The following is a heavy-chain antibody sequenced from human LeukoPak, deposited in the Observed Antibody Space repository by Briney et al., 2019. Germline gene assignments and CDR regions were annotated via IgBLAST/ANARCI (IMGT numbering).Heavy chain of an antibody. CDR2: ISYDGGTI. CDR1: GFTFRNFG. Sequence: GGSLRLSCTASGFTFRNFGVHWVRQTPDKGLEWVAHISYDGGTISYADSVKGRFTVSRDNAKNTLNLQMNSLRPEDTAAYYCARDFGLLVTLYYFDFWGQGTLVTVSS. D-gene: IGHD2-8*02. CDR3: ARDFGLLVTLYYFDF. V-gene: IGHV3-30*04. J-gene: IGHJ4*02.